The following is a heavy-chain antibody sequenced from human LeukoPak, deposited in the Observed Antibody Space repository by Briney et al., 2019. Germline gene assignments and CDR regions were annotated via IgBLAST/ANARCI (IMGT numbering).Heavy chain of an antibody. D-gene: IGHD6-25*01. CDR3: ARKAAAFDH. Sequence: GESLKISCENSGYIFSDYWIGWVRQTPGKGLEWMGIIYPGDSDTRYSPSFQGQVTISADKSISTAYLQWNSLKASDTAMYYCARKAAAFDHWGQGTLVTVSS. CDR1: GYIFSDYW. J-gene: IGHJ4*02. CDR2: IYPGDSDT. V-gene: IGHV5-51*01.